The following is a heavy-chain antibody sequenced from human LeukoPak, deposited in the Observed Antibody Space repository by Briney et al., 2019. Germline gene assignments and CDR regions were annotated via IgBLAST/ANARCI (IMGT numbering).Heavy chain of an antibody. J-gene: IGHJ4*02. D-gene: IGHD5-18*01. CDR2: INHSGST. Sequence: SETLSLTCAVYGGSFSGCYWSWIRQPPGKGLEWLGEINHSGSTNYNPSLKSRVTISVDTSKNQFSLKPSSVTAADTAVYYCASVTIGYSYGFCDYWGQGTLVTVSS. V-gene: IGHV4-34*01. CDR1: GGSFSGCY. CDR3: ASVTIGYSYGFCDY.